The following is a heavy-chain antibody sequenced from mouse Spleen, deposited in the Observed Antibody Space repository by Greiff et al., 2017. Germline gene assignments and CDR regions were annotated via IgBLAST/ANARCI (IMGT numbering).Heavy chain of an antibody. D-gene: IGHD2-3*01. Sequence: VHVKQSGAELVRPGASVKLSCTASGFNIKDYYMHWVKQRPEQGLEWIGRIDPEDGETEYAPKFQGKATMTADTSSNTAYLQLSSLTSEDTAVYYCTSYDGYYPDYWGQGTTLTVSS. J-gene: IGHJ2*01. CDR2: IDPEDGET. CDR3: TSYDGYYPDY. V-gene: IGHV14-1*01. CDR1: GFNIKDYY.